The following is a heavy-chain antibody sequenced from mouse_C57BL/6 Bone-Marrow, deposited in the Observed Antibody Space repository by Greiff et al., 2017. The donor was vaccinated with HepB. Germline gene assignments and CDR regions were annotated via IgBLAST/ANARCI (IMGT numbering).Heavy chain of an antibody. CDR2: INIGNGYT. V-gene: IGHV1-58*01. CDR1: GYTFTSYG. Sequence: EVQLQQSGAELVRPGSSVKMSCKTSGYTFTSYGINWVKQRPGQGLEWIGYINIGNGYTEYNEKFKGKATLTSDTSSSTAYMQLSSLTSEDSAIYFCARESYWGQGTTLTVSS. J-gene: IGHJ2*01. CDR3: ARESY.